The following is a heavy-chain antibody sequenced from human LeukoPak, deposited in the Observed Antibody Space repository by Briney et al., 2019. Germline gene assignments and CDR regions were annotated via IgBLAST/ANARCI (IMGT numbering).Heavy chain of an antibody. CDR1: GFTFSEHY. CDR2: STNKPKRYTT. Sequence: GGSLRLSCAGSGFTFSEHYIDWVRQGPGKGLEWVGRSTNKPKRYTTDYAAFLKGRFIISRDESNTSVCLQMNSLKTEDTGVYYCARGGSGSYYKYSYYGMDVWGQGTTVTVSS. J-gene: IGHJ6*02. V-gene: IGHV3-72*01. CDR3: ARGGSGSYYKYSYYGMDV. D-gene: IGHD3-10*01.